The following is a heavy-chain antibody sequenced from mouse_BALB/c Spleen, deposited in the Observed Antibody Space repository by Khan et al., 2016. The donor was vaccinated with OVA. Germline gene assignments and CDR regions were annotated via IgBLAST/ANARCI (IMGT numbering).Heavy chain of an antibody. Sequence: VQLKQSGPELVKPGASVKIPCKASGYIFTDYTMDWVKQSHGKRLEWIGDINPNNGDTFYNQKFKGKATLTVDKSSNTAFMELRSLTSEDTAVYYCARTGYGSLAYWGQGTTLTVSS. V-gene: IGHV1-18*01. CDR3: ARTGYGSLAY. J-gene: IGHJ2*01. CDR1: GYIFTDYT. D-gene: IGHD1-1*01. CDR2: INPNNGDT.